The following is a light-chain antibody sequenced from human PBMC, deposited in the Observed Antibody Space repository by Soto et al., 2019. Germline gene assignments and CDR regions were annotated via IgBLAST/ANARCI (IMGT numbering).Light chain of an antibody. CDR1: QSVNNN. J-gene: IGKJ5*01. CDR3: QQYVGLPIT. CDR2: DAS. V-gene: IGKV3D-15*02. Sequence: EIVMMQSPATLSVSPVERVTLSFRASQSVNNNLAWYQQKPGQAPRLLIYDASTRATGIPDRFSGSGSGTDFTLTISRVAPEDFAVYYCQQYVGLPITFGQGTRLEIK.